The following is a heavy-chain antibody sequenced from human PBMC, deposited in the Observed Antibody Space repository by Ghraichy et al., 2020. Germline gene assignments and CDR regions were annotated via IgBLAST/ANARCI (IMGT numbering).Heavy chain of an antibody. D-gene: IGHD4-11*01. J-gene: IGHJ6*02. CDR2: ISYDGRTT. CDR3: ARGGYSNNWFGMVV. CDR1: GFTFSTYT. Sequence: GGSLRLSCAASGFTFSTYTMHWVRQAPGKGLEWVAVISYDGRTTYYADFVKGRFTISRDNSKNTLYVEMNSLRAEDTALYYCARGGYSNNWFGMVVWGQGATVTVSS. V-gene: IGHV3-30*04.